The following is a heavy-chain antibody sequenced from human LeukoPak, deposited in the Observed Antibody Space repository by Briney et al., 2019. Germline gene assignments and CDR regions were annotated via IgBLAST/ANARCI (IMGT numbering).Heavy chain of an antibody. V-gene: IGHV1-18*01. CDR1: GYTLTTYG. Sequence: ASVKVSCKAFGYTLTTYGTTWVRQAPGQGLEWMGWSSGYNGNTNFAQKFQGRVTMTTDTSTSTAYMELRSLRSGDTAVYYCARDGISAPATGYFYYYGMDVWGQGTTVTVSS. CDR2: SSGYNGNT. CDR3: ARDGISAPATGYFYYYGMDV. D-gene: IGHD6-25*01. J-gene: IGHJ6*02.